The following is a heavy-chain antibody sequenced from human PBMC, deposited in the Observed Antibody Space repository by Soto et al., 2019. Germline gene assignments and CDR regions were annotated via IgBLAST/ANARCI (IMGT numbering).Heavy chain of an antibody. CDR2: IKSSGNTI. Sequence: GGSLRLSCAASGFTFSTYWMHWVRQAPGKGLEWVSYIKSSGNTIYYADSVRGRFTISRDSAENSLYLQMNSLRVEDTAVYYCAREGSSRSYYYDYWGQGTLVTVSS. D-gene: IGHD6-13*01. V-gene: IGHV3-48*01. CDR3: AREGSSRSYYYDY. CDR1: GFTFSTYW. J-gene: IGHJ4*02.